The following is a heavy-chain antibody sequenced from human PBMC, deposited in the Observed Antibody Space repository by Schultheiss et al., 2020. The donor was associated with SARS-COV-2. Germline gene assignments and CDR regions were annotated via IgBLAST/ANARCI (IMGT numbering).Heavy chain of an antibody. Sequence: GGSLRLSCAASGFTFSNHGMHWVRQAPGKGLEWVALIWYDGSDKYYADSVKGRFSISRDNSKNTLYIQMNSLRAEDTAIYYCARESSAYANAFDMWGQGTMVTVSS. CDR1: GFTFSNHG. CDR2: IWYDGSDK. D-gene: IGHD3-22*01. J-gene: IGHJ3*02. CDR3: ARESSAYANAFDM. V-gene: IGHV3-33*01.